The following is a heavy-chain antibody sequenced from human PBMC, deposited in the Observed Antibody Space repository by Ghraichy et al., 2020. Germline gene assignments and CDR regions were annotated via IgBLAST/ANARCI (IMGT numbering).Heavy chain of an antibody. Sequence: SETLSLTCTVSGGSISSYYWSWIRQPPGKGLEWIGYIYYSGSTNYNPSLKSRVTISVDTSKNQFSLKLSSVTAADTAVYYCASQVNGYYYYYMDVWGKGTTVTVSS. CDR3: ASQVNGYYYYYMDV. V-gene: IGHV4-59*01. CDR1: GGSISSYY. J-gene: IGHJ6*03. CDR2: IYYSGST. D-gene: IGHD2-8*01.